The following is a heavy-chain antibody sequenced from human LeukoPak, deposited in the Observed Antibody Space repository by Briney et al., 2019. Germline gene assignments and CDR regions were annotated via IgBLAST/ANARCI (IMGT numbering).Heavy chain of an antibody. CDR1: GGSISSYY. D-gene: IGHD6-19*01. V-gene: IGHV4-4*07. CDR3: ASYHKLSSGWSFDL. J-gene: IGHJ2*01. CDR2: IYTSGST. Sequence: SETLSLTCTVSGGSISSYYWSWIRQPAGKGLEWIGRIYTSGSTNYSPSLKSRVTMSVDTSKNQFSLKLSSVTAADTAVYYCASYHKLSSGWSFDLWGRGTLVTVSS.